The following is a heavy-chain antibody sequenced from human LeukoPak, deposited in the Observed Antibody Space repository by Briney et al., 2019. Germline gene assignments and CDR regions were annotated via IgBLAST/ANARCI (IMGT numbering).Heavy chain of an antibody. J-gene: IGHJ6*02. V-gene: IGHV1-69*04. CDR3: ARDGSMVRVPYYYYGMDV. CDR2: IIPILGIA. D-gene: IGHD3-10*01. Sequence: SVKVSCKASGGTFSSYAICWVRQAPGQGLEWMGRIIPILGIANYAQKFQGRVTITADKSTSTAYMELSSLRSEDTAVYYCARDGSMVRVPYYYYGMDVWGQGTTVTVSS. CDR1: GGTFSSYA.